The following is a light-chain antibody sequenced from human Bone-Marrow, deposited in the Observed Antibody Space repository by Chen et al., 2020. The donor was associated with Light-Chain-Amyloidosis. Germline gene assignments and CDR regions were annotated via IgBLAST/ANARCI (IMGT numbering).Light chain of an antibody. CDR2: RDT. J-gene: IGLJ2*01. CDR1: DLPTKY. Sequence: SYELTQPPSVSVSRGQTARRTCSGDDLPTKYAYWYQQKPGQAPVLVIHRDTERPSGISERFSGSSSGTTATLTISGVQAEDEADYHCQSADSSGTYEVIFGGGTKLTVL. CDR3: QSADSSGTYEVI. V-gene: IGLV3-25*03.